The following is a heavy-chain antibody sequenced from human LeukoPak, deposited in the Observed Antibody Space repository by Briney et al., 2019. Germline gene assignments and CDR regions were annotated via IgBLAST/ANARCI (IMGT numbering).Heavy chain of an antibody. CDR3: ARDFEEYDFWSGYYRPGWFDP. Sequence: GGSLRLSCAASGFTFSSYSMNWFRQAPGKGLEWVSSISDSSSHINYADSVKGRFTISRDNAKNSLYLQMNSLRAEDTAVYYCARDFEEYDFWSGYYRPGWFDPWGRGTLVTVSS. CDR1: GFTFSSYS. CDR2: ISDSSSHI. D-gene: IGHD3-3*01. V-gene: IGHV3-21*01. J-gene: IGHJ5*02.